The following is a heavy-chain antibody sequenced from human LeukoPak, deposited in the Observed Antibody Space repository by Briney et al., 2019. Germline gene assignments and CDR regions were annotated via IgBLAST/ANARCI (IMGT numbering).Heavy chain of an antibody. CDR3: ASGGELGAFDI. V-gene: IGHV1-69*05. Sequence: SVKVSCKASGGTFTNYTISWVRQAPGQELEWMGKITSMFGTANYAQKFQGRVTITTDESTSTAYMELSSLRFEDTAVYYCASGGELGAFDIWGQGTMVTVAS. J-gene: IGHJ3*02. CDR2: ITSMFGTA. D-gene: IGHD3-16*01. CDR1: GGTFTNYT.